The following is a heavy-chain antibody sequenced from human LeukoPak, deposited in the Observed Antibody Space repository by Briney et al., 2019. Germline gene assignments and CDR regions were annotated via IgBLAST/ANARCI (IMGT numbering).Heavy chain of an antibody. Sequence: PSETLSLTCTVSGGSISSSSYYWGWIRQPPGKGLVWIGSIYYSGSTYYNPSLKSRVTISVDTSKNQFSLKLSSVTAADTAVYYCARDIPAAISSYFDYWGQGTLVTVSS. V-gene: IGHV4-39*07. J-gene: IGHJ4*02. D-gene: IGHD2-2*01. CDR3: ARDIPAAISSYFDY. CDR2: IYYSGST. CDR1: GGSISSSSYY.